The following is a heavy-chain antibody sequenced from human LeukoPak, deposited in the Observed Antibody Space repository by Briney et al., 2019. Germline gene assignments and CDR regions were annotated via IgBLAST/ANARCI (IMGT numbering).Heavy chain of an antibody. CDR1: GGSISSSSYY. CDR3: ARGYGSGSYYAH. V-gene: IGHV4-39*01. CDR2: IYYSGST. J-gene: IGHJ4*02. D-gene: IGHD3-10*01. Sequence: SETLSLTCTVSGGSISSSSYYWGWIRQPPGKGLEWIGSIYYSGSTYYNPSLKSRVTISVDMSKNQFSLKLSSVTAADTAVYYCARGYGSGSYYAHWGQGTLVTVSS.